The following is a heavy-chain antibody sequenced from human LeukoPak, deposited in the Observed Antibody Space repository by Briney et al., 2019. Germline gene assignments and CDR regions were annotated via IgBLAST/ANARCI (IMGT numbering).Heavy chain of an antibody. D-gene: IGHD6-6*01. CDR2: IYHSGST. V-gene: IGHV4-4*02. CDR3: ASKSSIAARPFDY. Sequence: KPSETLSLTCAVSGVSISSSNWWSWVRQPPGKGLEWIGEIYHSGSTNYNPSLKSRVTISVDKSKNQFSLKLSSVTAADTAVYYCASKSSIAARPFDYWGQGTLVTVSS. CDR1: GVSISSSNW. J-gene: IGHJ4*02.